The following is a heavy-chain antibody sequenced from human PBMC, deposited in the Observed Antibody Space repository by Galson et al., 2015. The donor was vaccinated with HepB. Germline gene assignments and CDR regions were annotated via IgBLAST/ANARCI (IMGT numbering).Heavy chain of an antibody. D-gene: IGHD3-22*01. J-gene: IGHJ4*02. Sequence: SLRLSCAASGFTFSSYSMNWVRQAPGKGLEWVANIKQDGSAKYYVDSVKGRFTISRDNAKNSLYLQMNSLRAEDTAVYYCARDFPGDYYDSSGHYDYWGQGSLVTVSS. CDR2: IKQDGSAK. V-gene: IGHV3-7*01. CDR3: ARDFPGDYYDSSGHYDY. CDR1: GFTFSSYS.